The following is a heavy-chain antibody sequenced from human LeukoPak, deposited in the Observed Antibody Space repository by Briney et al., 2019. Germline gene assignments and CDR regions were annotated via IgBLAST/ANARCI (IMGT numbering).Heavy chain of an antibody. CDR1: GGSISSSVYY. CDR3: ARQGSQAGDWVDP. J-gene: IGHJ5*02. CDR2: IYFSGST. V-gene: IGHV4-39*01. Sequence: PSETLSLTCTASGGSISSSVYYWGWIRQPPGKGLEWIGSIYFSGSTYYNPSLKSRVTVSVDTSKNQFSLKLSSVTAADTAVYYCARQGSQAGDWVDPWGQGTLVTVSS.